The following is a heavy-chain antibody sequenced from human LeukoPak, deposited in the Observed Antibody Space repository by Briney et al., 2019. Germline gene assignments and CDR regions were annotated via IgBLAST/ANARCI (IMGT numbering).Heavy chain of an antibody. V-gene: IGHV3-74*01. D-gene: IGHD3-16*01. Sequence: PGGSLRLSCVASGFTFSSYWMHWVRQAPGKGLVWVSRINSNGGTTTYADSVNGRFTISRDNAKNMVYLQMNSLRAEDTAVYYCARGAALAYYVDVWGKGTTVTVSS. CDR1: GFTFSSYW. CDR2: INSNGGTT. CDR3: ARGAALAYYVDV. J-gene: IGHJ6*04.